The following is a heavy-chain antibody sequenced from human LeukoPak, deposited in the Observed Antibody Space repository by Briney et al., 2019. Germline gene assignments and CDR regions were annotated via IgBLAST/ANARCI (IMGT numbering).Heavy chain of an antibody. CDR2: IRYDGSNK. D-gene: IGHD3-9*01. Sequence: GGSLRLSCAASAFTFSSYGMHSVRQAPGKGLEWVAFIRYDGSNKYYADSMKGRFTISRDNSKNTLYLQMNSLRAEDTAVYYCAKGRIVLRYFDWLPPTNWGQGTLVTVSS. J-gene: IGHJ4*02. CDR3: AKGRIVLRYFDWLPPTN. V-gene: IGHV3-30*02. CDR1: AFTFSSYG.